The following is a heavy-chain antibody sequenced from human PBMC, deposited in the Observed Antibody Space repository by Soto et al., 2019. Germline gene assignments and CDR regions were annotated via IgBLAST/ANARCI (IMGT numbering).Heavy chain of an antibody. CDR2: IIPIFNTA. J-gene: IGHJ6*02. Sequence: QVQLVQSGAEVKKPGSSVKVSCKASGGTFSTYAISWVRQAPGQGLEWMGGIIPIFNTANYPQKFQSRVTITADASTSTAYMEVSSLRSDDTAVYYCARDGGYDPSYYYYGMDVWGQGTTVIVSS. CDR1: GGTFSTYA. V-gene: IGHV1-69*01. D-gene: IGHD5-12*01. CDR3: ARDGGYDPSYYYYGMDV.